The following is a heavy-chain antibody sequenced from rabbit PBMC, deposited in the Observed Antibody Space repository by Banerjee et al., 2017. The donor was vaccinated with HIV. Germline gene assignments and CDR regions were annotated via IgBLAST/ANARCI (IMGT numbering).Heavy chain of an antibody. CDR1: GNDFSSSYN. V-gene: IGHV1S43*01. D-gene: IGHD4-2*01. CDR2: TYTSVAST. Sequence: QQQLEESGGGLDTPGGLLTLTCKASGNDFSSSYNMGWVRQGPGKGLELIAYTYTSVASTGYACWVNGRYTISRSTSLTTAALNMTRTTAAAKATYFYARGRYNDSCFNLWGQGTLVTVS. CDR3: ARGRYNDSCFNL. J-gene: IGHJ4*01.